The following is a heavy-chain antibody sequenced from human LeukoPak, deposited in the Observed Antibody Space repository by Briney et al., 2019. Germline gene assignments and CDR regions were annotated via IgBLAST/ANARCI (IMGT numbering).Heavy chain of an antibody. Sequence: GGSLRLSCAASEFTFSSSSMNWVRQAPGKGLEWVSSISDRSSYIYYADSVKGRFTISRDNAKNSLYLQMNSLRAEDTAVYYCARAGGDRRCFDYWGQGTLVTVSS. V-gene: IGHV3-21*01. CDR1: EFTFSSSS. CDR2: ISDRSSYI. CDR3: ARAGGDRRCFDY. J-gene: IGHJ4*02. D-gene: IGHD3-16*02.